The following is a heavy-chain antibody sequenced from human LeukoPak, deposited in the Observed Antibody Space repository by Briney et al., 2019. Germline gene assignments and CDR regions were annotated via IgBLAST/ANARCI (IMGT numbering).Heavy chain of an antibody. V-gene: IGHV3-23*01. CDR1: GFTFSSYA. CDR2: ISGSGGST. D-gene: IGHD6-13*01. J-gene: IGHJ4*02. Sequence: GGSLRLSCAASGFTFSSYAMSWVRQAPGKGLEWVSAISGSGGSTYYADSVKGRFTISRDNSKNTLYLQMNSLRAEDTAVYYCARDRERYSSSWYLYWGQGTLVTVSS. CDR3: ARDRERYSSSWYLY.